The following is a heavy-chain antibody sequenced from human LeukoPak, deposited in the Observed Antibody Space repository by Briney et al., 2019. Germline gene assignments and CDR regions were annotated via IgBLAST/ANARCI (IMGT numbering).Heavy chain of an antibody. D-gene: IGHD3-22*01. V-gene: IGHV4-30-4*01. CDR1: GGSISSGDYY. J-gene: IGHJ4*02. Sequence: SETLSLTCTVSGGSISSGDYYWSWIRQPPGKGLEWIGYIYYSGSTYYNPSLKSRVTISVDTSKNQFSLELSSVTAADTAVYYCAREGYYYDSSHTTWGQGTLVTVSS. CDR3: AREGYYYDSSHTT. CDR2: IYYSGST.